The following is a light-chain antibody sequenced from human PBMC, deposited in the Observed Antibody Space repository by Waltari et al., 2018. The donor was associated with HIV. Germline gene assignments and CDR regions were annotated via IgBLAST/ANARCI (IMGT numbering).Light chain of an antibody. CDR1: NIGSKS. CDR3: QVWDSSSDAYV. CDR2: YDS. J-gene: IGLJ1*01. Sequence: SYVLAQPPSVSVAPGKTARITCGGNNIGSKSVHWYQQKPGQAPVVVMYYDSDRPSGIPERFSGSNSGNTATLTISRVEAGDEADYYCQVWDSSSDAYVFGTGTKVTVL. V-gene: IGLV3-21*04.